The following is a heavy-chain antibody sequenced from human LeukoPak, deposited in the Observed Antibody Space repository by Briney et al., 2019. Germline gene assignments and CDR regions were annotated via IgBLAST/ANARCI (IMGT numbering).Heavy chain of an antibody. CDR1: GGSFSGYY. V-gene: IGHV4-34*01. D-gene: IGHD4-11*01. CDR3: AREKETTVKYYYYYYMDV. CDR2: INHSGST. Sequence: SETLSLTCAVYGGSFSGYYWRWFRQPPGKGLEWIGEINHSGSTNYNPSLKSRVTISVDTSKNQFSLKLSSVTAADTAVYYCAREKETTVKYYYYYYMDVWGKGTTVTVSS. J-gene: IGHJ6*03.